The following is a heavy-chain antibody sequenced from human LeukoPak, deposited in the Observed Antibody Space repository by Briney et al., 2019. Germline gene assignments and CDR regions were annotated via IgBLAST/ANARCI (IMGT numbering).Heavy chain of an antibody. CDR1: GGSISSGGYY. CDR2: IYYSGST. J-gene: IGHJ2*01. Sequence: SETLSLTCTVSGGSISSGGYYWSWIRQHPGKGLEWIGYIYYSGSTYYNPSLKSRVTISVDTSKNQFSLKLSSVTAADTAVYYCVRRQWELQYFDLWGRGTLVAVSS. V-gene: IGHV4-31*03. D-gene: IGHD1-26*01. CDR3: VRRQWELQYFDL.